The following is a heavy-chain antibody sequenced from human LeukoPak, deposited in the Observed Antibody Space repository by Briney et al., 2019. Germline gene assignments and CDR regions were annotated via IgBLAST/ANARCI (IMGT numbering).Heavy chain of an antibody. V-gene: IGHV3-30*02. CDR2: IRYDGSNK. D-gene: IGHD4-17*01. CDR1: GFTFSSYG. CDR3: VYYYGDGDY. J-gene: IGHJ4*02. Sequence: GESLKISCAASGFTFSSYGMHWVRQAPGKGLEWVAFIRYDGSNKYYADSVKGRFTISRDNSKNTLYLQMNSLRAEDTAVYYCVYYYGDGDYWGQGTLVTVSS.